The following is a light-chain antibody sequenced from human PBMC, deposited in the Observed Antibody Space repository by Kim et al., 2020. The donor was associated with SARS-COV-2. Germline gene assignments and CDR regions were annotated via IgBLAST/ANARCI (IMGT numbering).Light chain of an antibody. CDR2: GAS. CDR3: QQYGMTPIT. Sequence: SPGERATVSYRASQYISRNYLAWYQLKSGQTPRLLIYGASTRATGSPGRFSGSASGKDFTLAITRVQPEDCAVYFCQQYGMTPITFGQGTRLEIK. CDR1: QYISRNY. J-gene: IGKJ5*01. V-gene: IGKV3-20*01.